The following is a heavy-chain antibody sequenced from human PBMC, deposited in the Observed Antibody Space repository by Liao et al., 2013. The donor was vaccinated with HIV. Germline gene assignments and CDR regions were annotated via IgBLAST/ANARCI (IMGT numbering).Heavy chain of an antibody. CDR2: IYSSGST. J-gene: IGHJ4*02. CDR1: GGSISNYY. Sequence: QVQLQESGPGLVKPSETLSLTCSVSGGSISNYYWTWIRQPAGKGLEWIGRIYSSGSTNYNLSLKSRVTMSVDMSKNQFSLKLDSVTAADTAVYYCVRDRDIVSHNVLDYWGQGTLVTVSS. D-gene: IGHD5/OR15-5a*01. CDR3: VRDRDIVSHNVLDY. V-gene: IGHV4-4*07.